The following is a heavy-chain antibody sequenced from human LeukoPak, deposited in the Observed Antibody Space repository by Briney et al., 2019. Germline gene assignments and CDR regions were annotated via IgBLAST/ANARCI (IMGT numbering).Heavy chain of an antibody. D-gene: IGHD2-15*01. J-gene: IGHJ3*02. CDR1: GFTFNNYA. Sequence: GGSLRLSCAASGFTFNNYAMNWVRQAPGKGLVWVSRINSDGSSTSYADSVKGRFTISRDNARNTLYVQMNSLRAEDTAVYYCAREVSWDDAFDIWGQGTMVTVSS. V-gene: IGHV3-74*01. CDR2: INSDGSST. CDR3: AREVSWDDAFDI.